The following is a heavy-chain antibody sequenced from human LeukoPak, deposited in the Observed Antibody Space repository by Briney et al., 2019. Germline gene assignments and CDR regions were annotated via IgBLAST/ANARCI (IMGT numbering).Heavy chain of an antibody. J-gene: IGHJ3*02. CDR2: IYYSGST. CDR1: GGSISSSSYY. D-gene: IGHD3-22*01. Sequence: PSETLSLTCTVSGGSISSSSYYWGWIRQPPGKGLEWIVSIYYSGSTYYNPSLKSRVTISLDTSKNQFSLKLTSVTAADTAVYYCARDPYYYDSSGYYKVIHAFDIWGQGTMVTVSS. V-gene: IGHV4-39*07. CDR3: ARDPYYYDSSGYYKVIHAFDI.